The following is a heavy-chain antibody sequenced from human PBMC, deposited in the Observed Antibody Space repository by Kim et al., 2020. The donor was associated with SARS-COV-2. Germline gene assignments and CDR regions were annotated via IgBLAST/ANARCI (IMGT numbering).Heavy chain of an antibody. CDR3: ARDRATQFRLTFYGMDV. CDR2: ILYDGSNK. D-gene: IGHD1-20*01. CDR1: GFTFSSYA. Sequence: GGSLRLSCAASGFTFSSYAMHWVRQAPGKGLEGVSGILYDGSNKYYADSVKGRFTISRDNAKNTLYLQMNSLRAEDTAVYYGARDRATQFRLTFYGMDV. J-gene: IGHJ6*01. V-gene: IGHV3-30*04.